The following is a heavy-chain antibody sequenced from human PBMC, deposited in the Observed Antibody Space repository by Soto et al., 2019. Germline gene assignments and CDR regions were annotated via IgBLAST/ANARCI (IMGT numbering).Heavy chain of an antibody. V-gene: IGHV4-59*08. Sequence: QVQLQQSGPGLVKPSETLSLTCTVSSGPSRSHNWGWIRQSPGRGLEWIGYVYDTGSTSYNPSLESRVTTSTTTSTNHISPTLSSVTAADTAVYYCVRQGIGALHGLVDVWGQGTTVSVSS. CDR3: VRQGIGALHGLVDV. CDR1: SGPSRSHN. J-gene: IGHJ6*02. CDR2: VYDTGST. D-gene: IGHD3-10*01.